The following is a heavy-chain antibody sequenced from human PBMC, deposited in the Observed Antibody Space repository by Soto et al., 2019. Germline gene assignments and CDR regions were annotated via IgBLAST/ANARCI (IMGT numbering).Heavy chain of an antibody. CDR3: ARLDNDDYQGQWFDP. CDR2: IYDSGST. J-gene: IGHJ5*02. D-gene: IGHD4-17*01. Sequence: QVQLQESGPGLVKPSETLSLTCTVSGGSISSYYWSWLRQPPRQGLEWIGYIYDSGSTNYNPSLKSRVTISVDTSKNQSSLKLTSVTAADTAVYYCARLDNDDYQGQWFDPWGQGTLVSVSS. V-gene: IGHV4-59*01. CDR1: GGSISSYY.